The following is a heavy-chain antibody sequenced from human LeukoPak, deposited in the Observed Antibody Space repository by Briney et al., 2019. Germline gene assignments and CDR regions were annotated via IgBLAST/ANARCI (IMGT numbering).Heavy chain of an antibody. CDR1: GYTFNTYG. CDR3: ARNPVGATSH. J-gene: IGHJ4*02. Sequence: ASVKVSCKASGYTFNTYGISWVRQAPGQGLEWMGWISTYNGGTNYAQKFQGRVTMTRDTSISTAYMELSRLRSDDTAVYYCARNPVGATSHWGQGTLVTVSS. V-gene: IGHV1-18*01. CDR2: ISTYNGGT. D-gene: IGHD1-26*01.